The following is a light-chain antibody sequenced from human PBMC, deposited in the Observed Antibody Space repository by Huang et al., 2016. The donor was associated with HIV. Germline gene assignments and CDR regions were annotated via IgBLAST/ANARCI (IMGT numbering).Light chain of an antibody. CDR1: QSLLYGSNNQNY. CDR3: QQYFNAPIT. CDR2: GAS. J-gene: IGKJ5*01. Sequence: DIVMTQSPDSLAVSLGERATVNCKSSQSLLYGSNNQNYLAWYQQIPGQPPKLLIYGASTRESGVPDRFSGSGSGTDFTLTISSLQAEDVAFYYCQQYFNAPITFGQGTRLE. V-gene: IGKV4-1*01.